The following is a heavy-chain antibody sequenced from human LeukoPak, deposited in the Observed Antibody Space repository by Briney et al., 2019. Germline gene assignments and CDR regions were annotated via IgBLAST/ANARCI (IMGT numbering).Heavy chain of an antibody. Sequence: GGSLILSCAASGFSVSNNYMCWVRQAPGKGLEWVSVIFITGTTGYADSVKGRFTISRDNSKNIAYLQMNSLRPEDTAVYYCARGQSRWGQGTLVSVSS. CDR1: GFSVSNNY. CDR2: IFITGTT. CDR3: ARGQSR. D-gene: IGHD4-11*01. J-gene: IGHJ4*02. V-gene: IGHV3-53*01.